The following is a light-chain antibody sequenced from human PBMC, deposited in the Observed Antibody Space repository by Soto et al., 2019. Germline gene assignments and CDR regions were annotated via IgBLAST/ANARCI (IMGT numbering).Light chain of an antibody. CDR3: QQSLSIPYT. CDR1: QTISTY. Sequence: DIQMTQSPSSLSASVGDRVTITCRASQTISTYLNWYQQKPGKAPKLLIYAASSLQSGVPSRFSGSGSGTDFTLTISSLQPEDFATHYCQQSLSIPYTFGQGTKLEIK. CDR2: AAS. J-gene: IGKJ2*01. V-gene: IGKV1-39*01.